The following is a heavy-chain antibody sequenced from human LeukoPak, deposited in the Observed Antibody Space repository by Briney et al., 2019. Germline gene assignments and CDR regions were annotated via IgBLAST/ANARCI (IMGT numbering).Heavy chain of an antibody. V-gene: IGHV3-48*03. D-gene: IGHD4-23*01. Sequence: PGGSLRLSCAASGFTLNNYNMNWVRQAPGKGLEWIAYITPRGVTMHGDSVKGRFSISRDDAKNSVFLQMNSPRGEDTAVYHCVREKSVGDYWYFDHWGRGTQVTVSS. J-gene: IGHJ2*01. CDR2: ITPRGVTM. CDR1: GFTLNNYN. CDR3: VREKSVGDYWYFDH.